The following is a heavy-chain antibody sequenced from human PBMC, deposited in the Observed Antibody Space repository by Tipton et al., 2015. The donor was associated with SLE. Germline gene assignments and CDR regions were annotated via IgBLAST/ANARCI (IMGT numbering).Heavy chain of an antibody. CDR1: GGSINNYY. CDR2: ITSSGST. V-gene: IGHV4-4*07. D-gene: IGHD1-7*01. Sequence: TLSLTCTVSGGSINNYYWNWIRQPAGKGLERIGRITSSGSTNYNPSLKSRVTMSIDASKNQFSLRLTSVTAADTTVYYCARYGVTGTAFDIWRQRTLLVVSS. CDR3: ARYGVTGTAFDI. J-gene: IGHJ4*02.